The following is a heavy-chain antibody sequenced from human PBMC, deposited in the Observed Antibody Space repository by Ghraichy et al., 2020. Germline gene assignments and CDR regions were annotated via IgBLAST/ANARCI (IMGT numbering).Heavy chain of an antibody. D-gene: IGHD3-10*01. CDR3: ARELKVRGVLSL. J-gene: IGHJ4*02. CDR2: ISYDGSNK. Sequence: GGSLRLSCAASGFTFSSYAMHWVRQAPGKGLEWVAVISYDGSNKYYADSVKGRFTISRDNSKNTLYLQMNSLRAEDTAVYYCARELKVRGVLSLWGQGTLVTVSS. V-gene: IGHV3-30-3*01. CDR1: GFTFSSYA.